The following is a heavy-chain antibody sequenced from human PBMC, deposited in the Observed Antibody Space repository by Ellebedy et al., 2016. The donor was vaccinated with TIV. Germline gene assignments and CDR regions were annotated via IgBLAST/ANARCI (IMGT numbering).Heavy chain of an antibody. Sequence: GESLKISXKGFGYSFTSYWIGWVRQMPGKGLEWMGIIYPGDSDTRYSPSFQGQVTISADKSISTAYLQWSSLKASDTAMYYCARQVAVAGIGWFDPWGQGTLVTVSS. V-gene: IGHV5-51*01. CDR1: GYSFTSYW. J-gene: IGHJ5*02. CDR3: ARQVAVAGIGWFDP. CDR2: IYPGDSDT. D-gene: IGHD6-19*01.